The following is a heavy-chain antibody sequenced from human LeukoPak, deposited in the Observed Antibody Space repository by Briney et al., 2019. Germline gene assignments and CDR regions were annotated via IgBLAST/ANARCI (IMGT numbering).Heavy chain of an antibody. Sequence: GGSLRLSCAASGFTFSSHWMHWVRQAPGKGLVWVSRINTYGSSTSYADSVKGRFTISRDNAKNSVYLQMSSLRAEDTAAYYCARLSVYSSTWLAYYMDVWGKGTTVTVSS. D-gene: IGHD6-13*01. J-gene: IGHJ6*03. CDR2: INTYGSST. CDR1: GFTFSSHW. CDR3: ARLSVYSSTWLAYYMDV. V-gene: IGHV3-74*01.